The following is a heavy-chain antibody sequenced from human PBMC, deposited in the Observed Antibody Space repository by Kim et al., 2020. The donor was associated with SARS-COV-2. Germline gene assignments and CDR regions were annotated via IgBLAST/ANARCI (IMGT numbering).Heavy chain of an antibody. J-gene: IGHJ4*02. D-gene: IGHD1-26*01. V-gene: IGHV3-33*01. CDR2: IWYDGSNK. CDR3: ARDAGIVGDTGEDC. Sequence: GGSLRLSCAASGFTFSSYGMHWVRQAPGKGLEWVEVIWYDGSNKYYAYSVKGRFTIYRDNSKNTLYLQMNSLRAEDTAVYYCARDAGIVGDTGEDCWGQGTLVTFSS. CDR1: GFTFSSYG.